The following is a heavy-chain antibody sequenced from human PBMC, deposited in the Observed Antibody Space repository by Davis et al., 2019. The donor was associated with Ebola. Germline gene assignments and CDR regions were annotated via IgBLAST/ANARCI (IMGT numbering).Heavy chain of an antibody. CDR3: ARGEVVVITTLVDY. V-gene: IGHV3-15*07. Sequence: PGGSLRLSCAASGFTFSNAWMNWVRQAPGKGLEWVGRIKSKTDGGTTDYAAPVKGRFTISRDDSKNTLYLQMNSLRAEDTAVYYCARGEVVVITTLVDYWGQGTLVTVSS. CDR2: IKSKTDGGTT. J-gene: IGHJ4*02. D-gene: IGHD3-22*01. CDR1: GFTFSNAW.